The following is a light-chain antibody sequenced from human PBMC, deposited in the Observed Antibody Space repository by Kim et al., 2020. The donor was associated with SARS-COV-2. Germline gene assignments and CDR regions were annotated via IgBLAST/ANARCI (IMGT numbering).Light chain of an antibody. CDR1: ILGQRY. Sequence: SYELTQPPSVSVAPGQTATIPCSGDILGQRYACWYQQKSGQHPVLIIYQDDKRPSGIPERFSGSNSGNTATLTIGGAQTLDEAHYYCQAWDTNVGVFGGGTKLTVL. CDR2: QDD. CDR3: QAWDTNVGV. J-gene: IGLJ2*01. V-gene: IGLV3-1*01.